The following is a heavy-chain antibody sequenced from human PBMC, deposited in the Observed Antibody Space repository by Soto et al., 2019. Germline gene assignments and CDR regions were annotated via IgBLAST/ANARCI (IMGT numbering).Heavy chain of an antibody. CDR1: GFTFSSYD. V-gene: IGHV3-13*01. J-gene: IGHJ3*02. D-gene: IGHD3-3*01. CDR3: ARALRFLEWNDAFDI. Sequence: GGSLRLSCAASGFTFSSYDMHWVRQATGKGLEWVSAIGTAGDTYYPGSVKGRFTISRENAKNSLYLQMNSLRAGDTAVYYCARALRFLEWNDAFDIWGQGTMVTVSS. CDR2: IGTAGDT.